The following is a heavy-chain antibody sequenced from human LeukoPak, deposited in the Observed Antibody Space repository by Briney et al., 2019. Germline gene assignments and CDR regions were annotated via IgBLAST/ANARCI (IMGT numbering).Heavy chain of an antibody. CDR3: ARVEPYHILTGPFDY. CDR2: IWYDGSNK. Sequence: HPGGPLRLSCAASGFPFRSYGMHGVRQAPGKGLEWVAGIWYDGSNKYYAHSVKGRFTISRDNSKNTLYPQMNSLRAGDKAGYFFARVEPYHILTGPFDYWGQGTLVTVSS. V-gene: IGHV3-33*01. CDR1: GFPFRSYG. J-gene: IGHJ4*02. D-gene: IGHD3-9*01.